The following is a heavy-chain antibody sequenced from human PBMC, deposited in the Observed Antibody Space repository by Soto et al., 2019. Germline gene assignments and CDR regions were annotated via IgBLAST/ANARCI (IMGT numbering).Heavy chain of an antibody. CDR3: ATADMITGRFAF. V-gene: IGHV1-18*01. CDR2: ININRGDV. D-gene: IGHD3-16*01. Sequence: ASVKVSCKASGHSSTHNGISWVRRAPGQGLEWMGWININRGDVNHAPKFQGRVTLTTDTSTTTAYMELRSLRLDDTAVYFCATADMITGRFAFSGHGALVTVSS. J-gene: IGHJ4*01. CDR1: GHSSTHNG.